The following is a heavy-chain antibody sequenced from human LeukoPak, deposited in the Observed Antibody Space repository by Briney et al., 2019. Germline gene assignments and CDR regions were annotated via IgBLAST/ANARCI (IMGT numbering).Heavy chain of an antibody. Sequence: GGSLRLSCAASGFTFSDYYMSWIRQAPGKGLEWVPYISSSSSYTNYADSVKGRFTISRDNAKNSLYLQMNSLRAEDTAVYYCAREHGSGFFDYWGQGTLVTVSS. CDR1: GFTFSDYY. D-gene: IGHD3-10*01. CDR2: ISSSSSYT. J-gene: IGHJ4*02. V-gene: IGHV3-11*06. CDR3: AREHGSGFFDY.